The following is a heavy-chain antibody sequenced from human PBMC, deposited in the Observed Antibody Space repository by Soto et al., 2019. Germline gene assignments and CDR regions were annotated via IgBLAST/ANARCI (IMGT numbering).Heavy chain of an antibody. Sequence: EVQLVESGGGLVEPGGSLRLSCVASGFTFNTYNMNWVRQAPGKGLEWVSSISTSSSYIYHADSLKGRFTISRDNAKNSLFLQMNSLRAEDTAVYYCARGGAYGDYRSDFWGQGTLVTVSS. CDR1: GFTFNTYN. V-gene: IGHV3-21*01. J-gene: IGHJ4*02. CDR3: ARGGAYGDYRSDF. CDR2: ISTSSSYI. D-gene: IGHD4-17*01.